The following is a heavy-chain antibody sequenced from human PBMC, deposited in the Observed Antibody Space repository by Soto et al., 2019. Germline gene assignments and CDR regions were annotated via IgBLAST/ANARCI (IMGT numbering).Heavy chain of an antibody. J-gene: IGHJ6*02. CDR2: IIPILGIA. Sequence: QVQLVQSGAEVKKPGSSVKVSCKASGGTFSSYTISWVRQAPGQGLEWMGRIIPILGIANYAQKFQGRVTXXAXKPXSTAYMELSSLRSEDTAVYYCARRGRIDYYYGMDVWGQGTTVTVSS. V-gene: IGHV1-69*02. CDR1: GGTFSSYT. D-gene: IGHD3-10*01. CDR3: ARRGRIDYYYGMDV.